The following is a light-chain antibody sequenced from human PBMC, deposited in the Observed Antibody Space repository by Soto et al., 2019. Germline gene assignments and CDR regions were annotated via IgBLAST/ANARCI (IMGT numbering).Light chain of an antibody. Sequence: DIQMTQSPSSLSASVGDRVTITCRASQSISTYLNWYQKKPGKAPKLLIHAASSLQTGVPSTFSGSGSGTDFTLTISSLQPEDFATYYCHQTYTNPWTFAQGTKVDIK. CDR3: HQTYTNPWT. CDR2: AAS. J-gene: IGKJ1*01. CDR1: QSISTY. V-gene: IGKV1-39*01.